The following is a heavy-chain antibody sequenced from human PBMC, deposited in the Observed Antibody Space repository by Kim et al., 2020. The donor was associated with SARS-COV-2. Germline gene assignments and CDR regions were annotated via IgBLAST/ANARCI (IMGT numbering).Heavy chain of an antibody. J-gene: IGHJ6*02. CDR3: ARADGPHYYYYGMDV. V-gene: IGHV3-9*01. Sequence: GGSLRLSCAASGFTFGDYAMHWVRQAPGKGLEWVSGISWNSGSIGYADSVKGRFTISRDNAKNSLYLQMNSLRAGDTALYYCARADGPHYYYYGMDVWGQGTTVTVSS. CDR2: ISWNSGSI. CDR1: GFTFGDYA.